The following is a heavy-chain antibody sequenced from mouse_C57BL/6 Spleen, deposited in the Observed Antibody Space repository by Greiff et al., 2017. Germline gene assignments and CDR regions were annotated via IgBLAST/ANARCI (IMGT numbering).Heavy chain of an antibody. Sequence: EVKLQESGGGLVKPGGSLKLSCAASGFTFSSYAMSWVRQTPEKRLEWVATISDGGSYTYYPDNVKGRFTISRDKAKNNLYLQMSHLKSEDTAMYYCARDMVTTALDYWGQGTTLTVSS. CDR1: GFTFSSYA. J-gene: IGHJ2*01. CDR2: ISDGGSYT. D-gene: IGHD2-2*01. CDR3: ARDMVTTALDY. V-gene: IGHV5-4*01.